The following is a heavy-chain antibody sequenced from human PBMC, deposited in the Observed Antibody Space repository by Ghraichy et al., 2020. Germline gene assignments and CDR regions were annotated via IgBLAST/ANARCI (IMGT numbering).Heavy chain of an antibody. CDR1: GFSFSTYC. J-gene: IGHJ6*02. V-gene: IGHV3-74*03. Sequence: GGSLRLSCAASGFSFSTYCLNWIRQTPGKGLMWVSLINGDGHTATYADSVKGRFTITRDNAKNTLYLQMNSLGPEDTAVYYCGRDRRLAGTGIGLDAWGQGTTVTVSS. CDR2: INGDGHTA. CDR3: GRDRRLAGTGIGLDA. D-gene: IGHD1-1*01.